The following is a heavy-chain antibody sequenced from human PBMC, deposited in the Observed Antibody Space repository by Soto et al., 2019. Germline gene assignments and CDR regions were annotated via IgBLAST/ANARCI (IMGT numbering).Heavy chain of an antibody. CDR3: ATLTKYDILTGFYPC. V-gene: IGHV3-23*01. Sequence: PGGSLRLSCAASGFTFRSYAMSWVRQAPGKGLEWVSGISGSGISTHYADSVKGRFIISRDNSNNTLYFQMNSLRAEDTAVYYCATLTKYDILTGFYPCWGQGTLVTVSS. D-gene: IGHD3-9*01. J-gene: IGHJ4*02. CDR1: GFTFRSYA. CDR2: ISGSGIST.